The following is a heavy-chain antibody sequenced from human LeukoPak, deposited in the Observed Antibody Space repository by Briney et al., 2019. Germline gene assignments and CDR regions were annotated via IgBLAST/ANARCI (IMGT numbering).Heavy chain of an antibody. CDR3: ARGFRSSWYGFWDS. Sequence: GSLRLSCATSGFTFSDYYMSWIRQAPGKGLEWISYINSGDNIIYYADSVKGRFTISRDNASLYLQMNSLRAEDTAVYYCARGFRSSWYGFWDSWGQGTLVIVSS. D-gene: IGHD6-13*01. CDR2: INSGDNII. CDR1: GFTFSDYY. J-gene: IGHJ4*02. V-gene: IGHV3-11*01.